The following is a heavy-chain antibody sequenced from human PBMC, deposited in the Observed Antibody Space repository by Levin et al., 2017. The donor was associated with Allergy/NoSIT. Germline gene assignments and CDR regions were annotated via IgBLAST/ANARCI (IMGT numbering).Heavy chain of an antibody. Sequence: ASVKVSCKASGYTFTNYGISWVRQAPGQGLEWMGWISAYNGNTNYAQKLQGRVTMTTDTSTRTAYMELRSLRSDDTAVYYCARELYYDNGGYFDYWGQGTLVTVSS. V-gene: IGHV1-18*01. D-gene: IGHD3-22*01. CDR3: ARELYYDNGGYFDY. CDR2: ISAYNGNT. J-gene: IGHJ4*02. CDR1: GYTFTNYG.